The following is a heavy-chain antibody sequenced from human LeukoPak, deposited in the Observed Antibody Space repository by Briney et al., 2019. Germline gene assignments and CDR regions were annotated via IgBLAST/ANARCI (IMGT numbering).Heavy chain of an antibody. CDR2: ICAYNGNT. J-gene: IGHJ4*02. Sequence: ASVKVSCKASGYTFTSYGISWVRQAPGQGLEWMGWICAYNGNTNYAQKLQGGVSMTTDTSTSTAYMELRSLRSDDTAVYYCASGGEAVADYVGIFDYWGQGTLVTVSS. V-gene: IGHV1-18*01. CDR3: ASGGEAVADYVGIFDY. D-gene: IGHD6-19*01. CDR1: GYTFTSYG.